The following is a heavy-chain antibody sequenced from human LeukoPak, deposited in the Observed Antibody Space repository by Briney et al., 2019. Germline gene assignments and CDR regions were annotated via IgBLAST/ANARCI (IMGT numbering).Heavy chain of an antibody. D-gene: IGHD2-2*01. V-gene: IGHV4-4*07. CDR1: RGSISSYY. CDR3: ARDRALGYCSSTSCYVWWFDP. Sequence: PSETLSLTCTVSRGSISSYYWSWIRQPAGKGLEWIGRIYTSGSTNYNPSLKSRVTMSVGTPKNQFSLKLSSVTAADTAVYYCARDRALGYCSSTSCYVWWFDPWGQGTLVTVSS. CDR2: IYTSGST. J-gene: IGHJ5*02.